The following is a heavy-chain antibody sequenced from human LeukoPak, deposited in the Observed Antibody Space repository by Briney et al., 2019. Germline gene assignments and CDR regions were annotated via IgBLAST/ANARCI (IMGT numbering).Heavy chain of an antibody. CDR2: IYYSGST. J-gene: IGHJ6*03. V-gene: IGHV4-59*01. CDR3: ARARVGYDILTGYSPTLYYYYMDV. Sequence: SETLSLTCTVSGGSISSYYWSWIRQPPGKGLEWIGYIYYSGSTNYSPSLKSRVTISVDTSKNQFSLKLSSVTAADTAVYYCARARVGYDILTGYSPTLYYYYMDVWGKGTTVTISS. D-gene: IGHD3-9*01. CDR1: GGSISSYY.